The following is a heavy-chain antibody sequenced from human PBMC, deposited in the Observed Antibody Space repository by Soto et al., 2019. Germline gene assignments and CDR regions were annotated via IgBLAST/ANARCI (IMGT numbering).Heavy chain of an antibody. V-gene: IGHV4-34*01. CDR3: ARGHGYCSGGSCYSTWFDP. Sequence: QVQLQQWGAGLLKPSETLSLTCAVYGGSFSGYYWSWIRQPPGKGLEWIGEINHSGSTNYNPSLKSIVTVSVDTSKNQFSLKLSSVTAADTAVYYCARGHGYCSGGSCYSTWFDPWGQGTLVTVSS. D-gene: IGHD2-15*01. CDR2: INHSGST. CDR1: GGSFSGYY. J-gene: IGHJ5*02.